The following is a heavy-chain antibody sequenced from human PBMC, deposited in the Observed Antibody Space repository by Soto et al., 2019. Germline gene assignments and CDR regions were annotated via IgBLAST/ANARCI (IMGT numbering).Heavy chain of an antibody. CDR2: IIPIFGTA. CDR3: ARGGIAAAGTGYYYYGMDV. D-gene: IGHD6-13*01. CDR1: GGTFSSYA. Sequence: SVKVSCKASGGTFSSYAISWVRQAPGQGLEWMGGIIPIFGTANYAQKFQGRVTITADESMSTAYMELSSLRSEDTAVYYCARGGIAAAGTGYYYYGMDVWGQGTTVTVSS. J-gene: IGHJ6*02. V-gene: IGHV1-69*13.